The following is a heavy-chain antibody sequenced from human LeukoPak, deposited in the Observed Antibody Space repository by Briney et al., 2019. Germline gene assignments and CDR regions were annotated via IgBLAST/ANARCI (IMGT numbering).Heavy chain of an antibody. CDR1: GGSISSYY. J-gene: IGHJ4*02. V-gene: IGHV4-59*01. D-gene: IGHD6-19*01. CDR2: IYYSGGT. CDR3: AGRRRIAVAGWSP. Sequence: SETLSLTCTVSGGSISSYYWSWIRQPPGKGLEWIGYIYYSGGTNYNPSLKSRVTISVDTSKNQFSLKLSSVTAADTAVYYCAGRRRIAVAGWSPWGQGTLVTVSS.